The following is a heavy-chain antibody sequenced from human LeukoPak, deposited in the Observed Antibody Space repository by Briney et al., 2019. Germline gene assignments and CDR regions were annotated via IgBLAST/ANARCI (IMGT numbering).Heavy chain of an antibody. V-gene: IGHV4-59*01. Sequence: SETLSLTCTVSGGSISSYYWSWIRQPPGKGLEWIGYIYYSGSTNYNPSLKSQATISVDTSKNQFSLKLSSVTAADTAVYYCARASPEGMDVWGKGTTVTVSS. CDR2: IYYSGST. CDR1: GGSISSYY. J-gene: IGHJ6*04. CDR3: ARASPEGMDV.